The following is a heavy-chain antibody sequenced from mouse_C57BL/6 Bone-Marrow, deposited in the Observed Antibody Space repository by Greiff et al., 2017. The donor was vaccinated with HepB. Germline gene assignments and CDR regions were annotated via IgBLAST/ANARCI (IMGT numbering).Heavy chain of an antibody. Sequence: QVQLQQPGAELVKPGASVKLSCKASGYTFTSYWMHWVKQRPGQGLEWIGMIHPNSGSTNYNEKFKSKAKLTVDKSSSTAYMQLSSLTSEDSAVYYCARPSFYYYGSSYYFDYWGQGTTLTVSS. CDR3: ARPSFYYYGSSYYFDY. J-gene: IGHJ2*01. CDR1: GYTFTSYW. D-gene: IGHD1-1*01. CDR2: IHPNSGST. V-gene: IGHV1-64*01.